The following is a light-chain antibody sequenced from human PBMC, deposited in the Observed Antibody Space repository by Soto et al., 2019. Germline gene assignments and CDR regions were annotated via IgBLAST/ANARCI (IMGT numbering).Light chain of an antibody. J-gene: IGLJ2*01. CDR3: SSYAGSNNLGV. V-gene: IGLV2-8*01. Sequence: QSVLTQPPSASGSPGQSVTISCTGTSSDAGGYNYVSWYKQHPGKAPKLMIYEVSKRPSGVPDRFSGSKSGNTASLTVSGLQAEDEADYYCSSYAGSNNLGVFGGGTKLTVL. CDR2: EVS. CDR1: SSDAGGYNY.